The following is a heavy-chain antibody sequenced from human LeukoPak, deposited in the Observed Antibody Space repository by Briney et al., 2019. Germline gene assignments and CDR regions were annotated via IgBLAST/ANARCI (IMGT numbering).Heavy chain of an antibody. D-gene: IGHD3-10*01. J-gene: IGHJ6*02. CDR1: GLTFTSHG. CDR2: IWYDGSNK. V-gene: IGHV3-33*01. Sequence: GGSLRLSCATSGLTFTSHGFHWVRQAPGKGLEWVAVIWYDGSNKYYADSVKGRFTISRDNSKNTLYLQMNSLRAEDTAVYYCARATGSGAMDVWGQGTTVTVSS. CDR3: ARATGSGAMDV.